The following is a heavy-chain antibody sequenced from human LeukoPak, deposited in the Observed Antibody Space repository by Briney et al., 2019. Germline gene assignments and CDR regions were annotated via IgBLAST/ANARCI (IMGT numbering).Heavy chain of an antibody. Sequence: SETLSLTCTVSGGSISSYYWSWIRQPPGKGLEWIACISYSGSTKYNPSLKSRVTISVDTSKNQLSLKLSSVTAADTAVYYCARFHSSGLDYWGQGALVTVSS. D-gene: IGHD6-19*01. V-gene: IGHV4-59*01. CDR2: ISYSGST. J-gene: IGHJ4*02. CDR1: GGSISSYY. CDR3: ARFHSSGLDY.